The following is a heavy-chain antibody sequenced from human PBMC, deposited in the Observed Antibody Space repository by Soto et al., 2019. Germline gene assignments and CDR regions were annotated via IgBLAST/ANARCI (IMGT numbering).Heavy chain of an antibody. V-gene: IGHV1-69*13. Sequence: SVKVSCKASGGTFSSYAISWVRQAPGQGLEWMGGIIPIFGTANYAQKFQGRVTITADESTSTAYMELSSLRSEDTAVYYCARSSHRSYDSSGYYPHFDCWGQGTLVTVSS. CDR1: GGTFSSYA. D-gene: IGHD3-22*01. CDR3: ARSSHRSYDSSGYYPHFDC. J-gene: IGHJ4*02. CDR2: IIPIFGTA.